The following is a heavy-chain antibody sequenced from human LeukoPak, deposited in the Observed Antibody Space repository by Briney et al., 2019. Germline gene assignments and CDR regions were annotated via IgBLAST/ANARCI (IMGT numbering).Heavy chain of an antibody. V-gene: IGHV3-48*03. J-gene: IGHJ4*02. CDR3: ARDDGGRHTSSLDY. CDR2: MSSTGDII. CDR1: GFTFSTYE. D-gene: IGHD6-6*01. Sequence: GGSLRLSCAASGFTFSTYEMHWVRQAPGKGLEWVSYMSSTGDIIYYADSVKGRFTISRDNAKNSLYLQMDSLKAEDTAVYYCARDDGGRHTSSLDYWGQGTLVAVSS.